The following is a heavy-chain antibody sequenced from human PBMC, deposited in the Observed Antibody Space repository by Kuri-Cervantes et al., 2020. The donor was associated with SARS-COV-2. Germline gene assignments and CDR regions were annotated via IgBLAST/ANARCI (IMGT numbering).Heavy chain of an antibody. Sequence: GESLKISCAASGSTFLPYGMNWVRQAPGKGLEWVANIKQDGSEKYYVDSVKGRFTISRDNAKNSLYLQMNSLRAEDTAVYYCARGRFRDYWGQGTLVTVSS. CDR1: GSTFLPYG. CDR3: ARGRFRDY. V-gene: IGHV3-7*01. J-gene: IGHJ4*02. CDR2: IKQDGSEK. D-gene: IGHD2-21*01.